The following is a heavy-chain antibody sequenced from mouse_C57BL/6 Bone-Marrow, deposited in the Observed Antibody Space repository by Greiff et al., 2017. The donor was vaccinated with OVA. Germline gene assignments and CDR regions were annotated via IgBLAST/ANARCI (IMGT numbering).Heavy chain of an antibody. Sequence: VKLQQSGAELARPGASVKLSCKASGYTFTSYGISWVKQRTGQGLEWIGEIYPRSGNTYYNEKFKGKATLTADKSSSTAYMELRSLTSEDSAVYFCARNGYQFAYWGQGTLVTVSA. D-gene: IGHD2-2*01. CDR1: GYTFTSYG. CDR2: IYPRSGNT. CDR3: ARNGYQFAY. V-gene: IGHV1-81*01. J-gene: IGHJ3*01.